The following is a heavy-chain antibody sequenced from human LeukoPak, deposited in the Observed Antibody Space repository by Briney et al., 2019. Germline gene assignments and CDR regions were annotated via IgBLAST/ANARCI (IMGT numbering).Heavy chain of an antibody. V-gene: IGHV7-4-1*02. Sequence: ASVKVSCKASGYTFTSYAMNWVRQAPGQGLEWMGWINTNTGNPTYAQGFTGRFVFSLDTSVSTAYLQISSLKAEDTAVYYCARQGRDSSSWYLYYFDYWGQGTLVTVSS. CDR1: GYTFTSYA. J-gene: IGHJ4*02. CDR3: ARQGRDSSSWYLYYFDY. CDR2: INTNTGNP. D-gene: IGHD6-13*01.